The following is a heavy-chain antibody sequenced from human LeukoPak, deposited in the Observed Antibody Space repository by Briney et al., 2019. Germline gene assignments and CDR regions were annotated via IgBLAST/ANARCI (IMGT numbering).Heavy chain of an antibody. D-gene: IGHD1-26*01. J-gene: IGHJ4*02. Sequence: GGSLRLSCAASGFTFSSYAMHWVRQAPGQGLEYVSAISSNGGSTYYANSVKGRFTISRDNSKNTLYLQMGSLRAEDMAVYYCARVSPMGSYFDYWGQGTLVTVSS. CDR1: GFTFSSYA. CDR3: ARVSPMGSYFDY. V-gene: IGHV3-64*01. CDR2: ISSNGGST.